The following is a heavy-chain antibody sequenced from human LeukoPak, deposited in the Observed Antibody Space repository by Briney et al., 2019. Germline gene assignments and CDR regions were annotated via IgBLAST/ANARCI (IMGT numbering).Heavy chain of an antibody. CDR3: ARDLRLGALWGGSYYYMDV. D-gene: IGHD3-16*01. V-gene: IGHV1-18*01. J-gene: IGHJ6*03. CDR1: GYTFTTYG. Sequence: GASVKVSCKASGYTFTTYGISWLRQAPGQGLEGMGWTRAYNGNTNYAQKLQGRVTMTTDTSTSTAYMELRSLRSDDTAVYYCARDLRLGALWGGSYYYMDVWGKGTTVTISS. CDR2: TRAYNGNT.